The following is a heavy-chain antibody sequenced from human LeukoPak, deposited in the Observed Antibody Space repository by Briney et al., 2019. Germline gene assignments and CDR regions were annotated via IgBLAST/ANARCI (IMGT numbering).Heavy chain of an antibody. CDR3: ASLCSTSCYSSSDY. V-gene: IGHV3-48*03. Sequence: PGGSVRHSCAASGFTFSSYEMNWLRQAPGKGLEWVSYISSSGSTIYYADSVKGRFTISRDNAKNSLYLQMNSLRAEDTAVYYCASLCSTSCYSSSDYCGQGTLVTVSS. CDR1: GFTFSSYE. CDR2: ISSSGSTI. D-gene: IGHD2-2*02. J-gene: IGHJ4*02.